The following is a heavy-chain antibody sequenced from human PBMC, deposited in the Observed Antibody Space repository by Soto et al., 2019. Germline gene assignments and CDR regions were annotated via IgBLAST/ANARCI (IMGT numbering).Heavy chain of an antibody. D-gene: IGHD2-2*01. CDR3: TRQYLGCFDP. CDR1: GGSVSDTSYY. V-gene: IGHV4-39*01. Sequence: QVQLQESGPGLVKPSETLSLTCNISGGSVSDTSYYWGWIRQSPVKGLEWIANIYFNGNTYYNPSLRIRVTISLDTSKNQFSLKLTSVTAADTAVYYCTRQYLGCFDPWGQGSLVTVSS. J-gene: IGHJ5*02. CDR2: IYFNGNT.